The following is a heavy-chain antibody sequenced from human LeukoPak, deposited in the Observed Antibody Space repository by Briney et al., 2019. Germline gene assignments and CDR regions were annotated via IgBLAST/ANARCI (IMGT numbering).Heavy chain of an antibody. CDR3: AKREGAGQVDWFDP. CDR2: VSGSGDAT. J-gene: IGHJ5*02. D-gene: IGHD1-26*01. CDR1: GFPLRNYA. V-gene: IGHV3-23*01. Sequence: GGSLRLSCAASGFPLRNYARMWVRLAPGKGPEWVSTVSGSGDATYYADSVKGRFTISRDNSKNALYLQMNSLRGEDTAVYYCAKREGAGQVDWFDPWGQGTLVTVSS.